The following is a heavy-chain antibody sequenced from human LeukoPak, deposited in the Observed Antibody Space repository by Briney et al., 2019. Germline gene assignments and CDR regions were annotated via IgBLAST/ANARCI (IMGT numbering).Heavy chain of an antibody. J-gene: IGHJ4*02. CDR1: GFTLSDAW. Sequence: GGSLRLSCVGSGFTLSDAWMRWVRQAPGKGLEWVGRIKSKSDGGTIDYAAPVKGRFTISRDDSRNTLYLQMNSLKTEDTAVYYCTTRRQDGWWGQGTLVTVS. D-gene: IGHD2-15*01. V-gene: IGHV3-15*01. CDR2: IKSKSDGGTI. CDR3: TTRRQDGW.